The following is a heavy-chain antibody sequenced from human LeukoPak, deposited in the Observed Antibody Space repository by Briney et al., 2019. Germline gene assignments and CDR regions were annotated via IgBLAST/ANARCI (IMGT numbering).Heavy chain of an antibody. CDR2: IWFDGSNK. J-gene: IGHJ4*02. V-gene: IGHV3-33*01. CDR3: SRHGIYCFDY. Sequence: GGSLRLSCAASGFIFSSYAMHWVRQAPGKGLEWVAIIWFDGSNKYHADSVKGRFTISRDNSKNTLYLQMNSLRAEDTAVYYCSRHGIYCFDYWGQGALVTVSS. CDR1: GFIFSSYA. D-gene: IGHD1-1*01.